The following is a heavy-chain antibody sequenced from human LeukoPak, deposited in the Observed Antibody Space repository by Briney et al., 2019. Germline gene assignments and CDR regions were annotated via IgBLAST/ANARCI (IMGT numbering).Heavy chain of an antibody. CDR1: GYTFTSYD. V-gene: IGHV1-8*03. D-gene: IGHD3-22*01. CDR2: MNPNSGNT. J-gene: IGHJ6*03. Sequence: ASVKVSCKASGYTFTSYDINWVRQATGQGLEWMGWMNPNSGNTGYAQKFQGRVTITRNTSISTAYMELSSLRSEDTAVYYCARGLGPPMDSSGYRDYGDYYYCYMDVWGKGTTVTVSS. CDR3: ARGLGPPMDSSGYRDYGDYYYCYMDV.